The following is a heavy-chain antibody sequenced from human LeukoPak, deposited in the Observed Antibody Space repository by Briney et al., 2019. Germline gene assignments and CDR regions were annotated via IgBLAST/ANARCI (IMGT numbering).Heavy chain of an antibody. CDR2: IYYSGST. D-gene: IGHD2/OR15-2a*01. CDR3: ARLRNRRDRGAWFDP. Sequence: PSETLSLTCTVSGGSISSYYWSWIRQPPGKGLEWIGYIYYSGSTNYNPSLKSRVTISVDTSKNQFSLKLSSVTAADTAVYYCARLRNRRDRGAWFDPWGQGTLVTVSS. J-gene: IGHJ5*02. CDR1: GGSISSYY. V-gene: IGHV4-59*01.